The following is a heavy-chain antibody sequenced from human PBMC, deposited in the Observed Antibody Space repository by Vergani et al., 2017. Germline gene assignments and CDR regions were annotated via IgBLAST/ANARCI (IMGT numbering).Heavy chain of an antibody. Sequence: ELQLVESGGALVQPGGSLRLSCAASGSTVSGNYMTWVRQAPGKGREWVSHIYSGDETYYADSVKGRVTISRDTSKNTLHLQINKLRVEDTAVYYCERGNYYGSGTYVDPWGQGTLVTVSS. CDR1: GSTVSGNY. CDR3: ERGNYYGSGTYVDP. D-gene: IGHD3-10*01. V-gene: IGHV3-66*02. J-gene: IGHJ5*02. CDR2: IYSGDET.